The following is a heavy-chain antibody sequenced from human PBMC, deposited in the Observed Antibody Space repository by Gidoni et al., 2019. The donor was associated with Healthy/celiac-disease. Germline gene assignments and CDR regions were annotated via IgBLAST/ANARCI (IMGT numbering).Heavy chain of an antibody. D-gene: IGHD6-6*01. Sequence: QVQLQQWGAGLLKPSETLSLPCAVYGGSFSGYYWSWIRQPPGKGLEWIGEINHSGSTNYNPSLKSRVTISVDTSKNQFSLKLSSVTAADTAVYYCAREYSSSGLDYWGQGTLVTVSS. V-gene: IGHV4-34*01. CDR1: GGSFSGYY. CDR2: INHSGST. CDR3: AREYSSSGLDY. J-gene: IGHJ4*02.